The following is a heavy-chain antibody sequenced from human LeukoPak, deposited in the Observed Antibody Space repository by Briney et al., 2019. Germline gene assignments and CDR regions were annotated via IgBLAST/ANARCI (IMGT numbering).Heavy chain of an antibody. Sequence: GSLRLSCAASGFTFSNYNMNWVRQAPGKGLEWVSYLTSGSSAIYYADSVTGRFTISRDNAKNSLYLQMNSLRAEDTAVYYCARGYSSGRAAFDIWGQGTMVTVSS. J-gene: IGHJ3*02. CDR2: LTSGSSAI. V-gene: IGHV3-48*01. CDR3: ARGYSSGRAAFDI. D-gene: IGHD6-19*01. CDR1: GFTFSNYN.